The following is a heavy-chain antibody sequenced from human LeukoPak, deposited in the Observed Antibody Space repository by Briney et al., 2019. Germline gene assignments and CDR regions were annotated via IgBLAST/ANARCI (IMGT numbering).Heavy chain of an antibody. Sequence: SQTLSLTCTVTGGSISSYYWSWIRQPPGRGLEWIGYIYSSGSTDYSPSLKSRVTISVDTSKNQFSLRLSSVTAADTAVYYCARNPSYSYGPNHDAFDIWGQGTMVTVSS. D-gene: IGHD5-18*01. J-gene: IGHJ3*02. V-gene: IGHV4-59*08. CDR3: ARNPSYSYGPNHDAFDI. CDR2: IYSSGST. CDR1: GGSISSYY.